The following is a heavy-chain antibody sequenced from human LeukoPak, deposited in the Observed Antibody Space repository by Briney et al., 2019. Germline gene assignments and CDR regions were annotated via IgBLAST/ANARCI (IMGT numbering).Heavy chain of an antibody. CDR2: ISAYNGNT. D-gene: IGHD3-22*01. V-gene: IGHV1-18*01. J-gene: IGHJ4*02. CDR3: ARGRYRYDSSGYLDY. CDR1: GYTFTSYG. Sequence: GASVKVSCKASGYTFTSYGISWVRQAPGLGLEWMGWISAYNGNTHYAQKLQGRVTMSTDTSPSTAYMDLRSLRSDDTAVYYCARGRYRYDSSGYLDYWGQGTLVTVSS.